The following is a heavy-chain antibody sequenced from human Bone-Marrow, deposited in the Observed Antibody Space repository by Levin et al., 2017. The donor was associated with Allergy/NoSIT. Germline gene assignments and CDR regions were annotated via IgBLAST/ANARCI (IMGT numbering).Heavy chain of an antibody. CDR1: GFGFSSYG. J-gene: IGHJ3*02. V-gene: IGHV3-33*01. CDR3: ARIPGSPTRWEVLGDAFDI. D-gene: IGHD2-15*01. CDR2: IWHDGSQK. Sequence: GESLKISCVGSGFGFSSYGIHWVRQAPGKGLEWVAFIWHDGSQKYNADSVKGRFIISRDNSRNTLFLQMNSLTVEDTAVYYCARIPGSPTRWEVLGDAFDIWGQRTTVTVSP.